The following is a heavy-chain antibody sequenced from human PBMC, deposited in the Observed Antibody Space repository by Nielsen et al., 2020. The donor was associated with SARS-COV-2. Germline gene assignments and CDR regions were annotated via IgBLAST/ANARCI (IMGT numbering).Heavy chain of an antibody. CDR3: ARSIPTYYYDSSGYYPGAFDI. V-gene: IGHV4-39*07. J-gene: IGHJ3*02. CDR1: GGSISSSSYY. D-gene: IGHD3-22*01. CDR2: IYYSGST. Sequence: SETLSLTCTVSGGSISSSSYYRGWIRQPPGKGLEWIGSIYYSGSTNYNPSLKSRVTISVDTSKNQFSLKLSSVTAADTAVYYCARSIPTYYYDSSGYYPGAFDIWGQGTMVTVSS.